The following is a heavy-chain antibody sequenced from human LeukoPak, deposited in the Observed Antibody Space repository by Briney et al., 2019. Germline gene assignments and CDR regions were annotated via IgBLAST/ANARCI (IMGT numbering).Heavy chain of an antibody. Sequence: PGGSLVLSCTAAGFTLGGHDMHWGRPPTGDGLGWVAAVSAGHHAFYAGSVKGRFTVSREDAKNSLYLQMNSLRAGDTAVYYCVREARGYHYTYFDYWGQGSLVTVSS. V-gene: IGHV3-13*01. CDR3: VREARGYHYTYFDY. CDR2: VSAGHHA. J-gene: IGHJ4*02. D-gene: IGHD5-18*01. CDR1: GFTLGGHD.